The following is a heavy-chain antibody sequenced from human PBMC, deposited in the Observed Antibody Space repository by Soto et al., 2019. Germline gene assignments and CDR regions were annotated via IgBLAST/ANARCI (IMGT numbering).Heavy chain of an antibody. V-gene: IGHV3-21*01. Sequence: PGGSLRLSCAASGFTFSSYSMDWVRQAPGKGLEWVSSISSSSSYIYYADSVKGRFTISRDNAKNSLYLQMNSLRAEDTAVYYCVRDSVATTPFDYWGQGTLVTVSS. D-gene: IGHD5-12*01. J-gene: IGHJ4*02. CDR3: VRDSVATTPFDY. CDR2: ISSSSSYI. CDR1: GFTFSSYS.